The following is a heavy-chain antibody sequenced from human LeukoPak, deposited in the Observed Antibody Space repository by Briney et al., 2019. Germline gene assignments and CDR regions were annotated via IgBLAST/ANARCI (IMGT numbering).Heavy chain of an antibody. V-gene: IGHV3-64*01. CDR3: GRVVLCGRGGTCDWCPFDY. CDR2: ITNNGGST. CDR1: GFTFSSYA. D-gene: IGHD2-15*01. Sequence: RGSLRLSCAASGFTFSSYAMHWVRQAPGKGLEYVSAITNNGGSTYYGNSVKGRFTISRDNSKNTRYLEMGSLRADDMAVYYCGRVVLCGRGGTCDWCPFDYWGQGALVTVSS. J-gene: IGHJ4*02.